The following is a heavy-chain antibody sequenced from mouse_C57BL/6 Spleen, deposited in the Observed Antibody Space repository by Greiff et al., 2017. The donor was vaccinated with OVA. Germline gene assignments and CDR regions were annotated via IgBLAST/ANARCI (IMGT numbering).Heavy chain of an antibody. CDR1: GFTFSDYG. D-gene: IGHD2-4*01. Sequence: DVMLVESGGGLVKPGGSLKLSCAASGFTFSDYGMHWVRQAPEKGLEWVAYISSGSSTIYYADTVKGRFTISRDNAKNTLFLQMTSLRSEDTAMYYCASIYDYDGAYWGQGTLVTVSA. V-gene: IGHV5-17*01. J-gene: IGHJ3*01. CDR3: ASIYDYDGAY. CDR2: ISSGSSTI.